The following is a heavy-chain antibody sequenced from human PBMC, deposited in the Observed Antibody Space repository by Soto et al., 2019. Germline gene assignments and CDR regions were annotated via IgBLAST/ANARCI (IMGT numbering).Heavy chain of an antibody. Sequence: PSETLSLTCTVSCGSISSGGYYWSWIRQHPGKGLEWIGYIYYSGSTYYNPSLKSRVTISVDTSKNQFSLKLSSVTAADTAVYYCARRYCSRGSCYSNWFDPWGQGTLVTVSS. D-gene: IGHD2-15*01. V-gene: IGHV4-31*03. CDR2: IYYSGST. CDR3: ARRYCSRGSCYSNWFDP. J-gene: IGHJ5*02. CDR1: CGSISSGGYY.